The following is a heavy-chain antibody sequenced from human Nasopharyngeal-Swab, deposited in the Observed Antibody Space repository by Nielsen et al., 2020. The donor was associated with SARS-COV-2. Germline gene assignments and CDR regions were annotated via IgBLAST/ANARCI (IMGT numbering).Heavy chain of an antibody. CDR2: ISSSGSHK. D-gene: IGHD3-10*01. CDR1: GFTFSSYS. J-gene: IGHJ4*02. Sequence: GGSLRLSCAASGFTFSSYSMNWVRQAPGKGLEWVSFISSSGSHKYYADSMKGRFTISRDNAKSSLYLQLSSLRAEDTAVYYCARVEGYYYGSGSLSDNWGQGTLVTVSS. V-gene: IGHV3-21*01. CDR3: ARVEGYYYGSGSLSDN.